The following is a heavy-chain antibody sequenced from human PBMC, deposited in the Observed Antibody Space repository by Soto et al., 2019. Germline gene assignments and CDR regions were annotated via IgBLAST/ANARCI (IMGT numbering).Heavy chain of an antibody. Sequence: GGSLRLSCAASGFTFSSYGMHWVRQAPGKGLEWVAVIWYDGSNKYYADSVKGRFTISRDNSKNTLYLQMNSLRAEDTAVYYCARDTIAAAGTDYYYYYMDVWGKGTTVTVSS. V-gene: IGHV3-33*01. J-gene: IGHJ6*03. CDR1: GFTFSSYG. CDR2: IWYDGSNK. D-gene: IGHD6-13*01. CDR3: ARDTIAAAGTDYYYYYMDV.